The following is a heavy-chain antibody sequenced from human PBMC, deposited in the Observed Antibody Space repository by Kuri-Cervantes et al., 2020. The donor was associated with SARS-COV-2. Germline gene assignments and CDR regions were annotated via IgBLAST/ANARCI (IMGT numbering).Heavy chain of an antibody. CDR3: ARGRGMLRFSARGGVSWFDP. V-gene: IGHV4-39*01. D-gene: IGHD3-3*01. CDR1: GGSISSSSYY. Sequence: ESLKISCTVSGGSISSSSYYWGWIRQPPGKGLEWFGSIYYSGSTYYNPSLKSRVTISVDTSKNQFSLKLGPVTAADTAVYYCARGRGMLRFSARGGVSWFDPWGQGTLVTVSS. J-gene: IGHJ5*02. CDR2: IYYSGST.